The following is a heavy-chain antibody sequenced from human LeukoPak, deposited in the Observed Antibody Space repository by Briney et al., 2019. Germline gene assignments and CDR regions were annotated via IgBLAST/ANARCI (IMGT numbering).Heavy chain of an antibody. CDR2: INTNTGNP. CDR1: GGTFRNYV. V-gene: IGHV7-4-1*02. J-gene: IGHJ6*02. CDR3: AVSSSWFSMDV. D-gene: IGHD6-13*01. Sequence: ASVKVSCKASGGTFRNYVISWVRQAPGQGLEWMGWINTNTGNPTYAQGFTGRFVFSLDTSVSTAYLQISSLKAEDTAVYYCAVSSSWFSMDVWGQGTTVTVSS.